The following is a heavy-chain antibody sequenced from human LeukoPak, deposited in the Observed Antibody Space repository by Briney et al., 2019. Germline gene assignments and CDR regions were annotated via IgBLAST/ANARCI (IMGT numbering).Heavy chain of an antibody. CDR2: INHSGST. Sequence: SQTLSLTCAVYGGSFSGYYWGWIRQPPGKGLEWIGEINHSGSTNYNPSLKSRVTISVDTSKNQFSLKLSSVTAADTAVYYCARDILWFGELNAFDIWGQGTMVTVSS. D-gene: IGHD3-10*01. CDR1: GGSFSGYY. CDR3: ARDILWFGELNAFDI. V-gene: IGHV4-34*01. J-gene: IGHJ3*02.